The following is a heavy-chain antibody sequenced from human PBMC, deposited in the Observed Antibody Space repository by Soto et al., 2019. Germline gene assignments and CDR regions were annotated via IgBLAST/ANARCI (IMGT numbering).Heavy chain of an antibody. CDR1: GYTFTSYD. V-gene: IGHV1-8*01. D-gene: IGHD4-17*01. J-gene: IGHJ4*02. Sequence: QVQLVQSGAEVKKPGASVKVSCKASGYTFTSYDINWVRQATGQGPEWMGWMNPNSGNTGYAQKFRGRVAMTRNTSTSTAYMELGSLRSEDTAVYYCARALRAYGDYYLDSWGQGTLVTVSS. CDR2: MNPNSGNT. CDR3: ARALRAYGDYYLDS.